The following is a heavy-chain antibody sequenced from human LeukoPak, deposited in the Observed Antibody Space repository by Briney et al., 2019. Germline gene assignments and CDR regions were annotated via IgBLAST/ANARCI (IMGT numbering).Heavy chain of an antibody. J-gene: IGHJ5*02. Sequence: GGSLRLSCATSGFTFNTYAMSWVRQAPGKGLEGVSGISASGVTTHYAESVKGRFTISRGNSKNTLYLQMNSLRVEETAIYYCAKDPRGNYVAWLDPWGQGTLVTVSS. CDR3: AKDPRGNYVAWLDP. V-gene: IGHV3-23*01. CDR1: GFTFNTYA. CDR2: ISASGVTT. D-gene: IGHD4-11*01.